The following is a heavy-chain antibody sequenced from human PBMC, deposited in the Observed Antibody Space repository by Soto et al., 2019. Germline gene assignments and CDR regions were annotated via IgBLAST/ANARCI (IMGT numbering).Heavy chain of an antibody. Sequence: EVQLVESGGGLVKPGGSLRLSCAASGFTFSSYSMNWVRQAPGKGLEWVSSISSSSSYIYYADSVKGRFTISRDNAKNSLYLQMNSLRAEDTAVYYCASTHGQLPDAFDIWGQGTMVTVSS. CDR3: ASTHGQLPDAFDI. V-gene: IGHV3-21*01. CDR1: GFTFSSYS. J-gene: IGHJ3*02. D-gene: IGHD2-2*01. CDR2: ISSSSSYI.